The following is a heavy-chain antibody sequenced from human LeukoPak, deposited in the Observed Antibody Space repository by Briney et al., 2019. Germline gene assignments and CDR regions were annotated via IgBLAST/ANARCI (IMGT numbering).Heavy chain of an antibody. Sequence: SQTLSLTCTVSGGSIGSGTYYWSWIRQPAGKGLEWIGRIHSSGSTNYSPSLKSRVTILGDTSKNQFSLNLSSVTAADTAVYYCARGPPLVFGVTYYQYYMDVWGKGTTVTVSS. J-gene: IGHJ6*03. CDR3: ARGPPLVFGVTYYQYYMDV. D-gene: IGHD3-3*01. CDR1: GGSIGSGTYY. V-gene: IGHV4-61*02. CDR2: IHSSGST.